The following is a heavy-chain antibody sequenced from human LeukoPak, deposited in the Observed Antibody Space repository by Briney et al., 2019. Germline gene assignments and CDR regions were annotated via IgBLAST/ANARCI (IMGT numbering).Heavy chain of an antibody. CDR1: GFTFSSYE. CDR3: AARVRSGI. Sequence: GGSLRPSCAASGFTFSSYEMNWVRQAPGKGLEWVSYVSNGGSTTYYADSVKGRFTISRDNAKNSLYVQMNSLRAEDTAVYYCAARVRSGIWGQGTLVTVSS. J-gene: IGHJ4*02. V-gene: IGHV3-48*03. CDR2: VSNGGSTT. D-gene: IGHD6-19*01.